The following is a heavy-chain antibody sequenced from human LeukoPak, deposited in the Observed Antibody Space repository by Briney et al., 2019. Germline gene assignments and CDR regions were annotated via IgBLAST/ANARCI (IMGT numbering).Heavy chain of an antibody. CDR1: GGSISSYY. J-gene: IGHJ6*03. CDR2: IYTSGST. D-gene: IGHD1-26*01. V-gene: IGHV4-4*07. CDR3: ARDHAYSGQRIRYYYYMDV. Sequence: SETLSLTCTVSGGSISSYYWSWIRQPAGKGLEWIGRIYTSGSTNYNPSLKSRVTMSVDTSKTQFSLKLSSVTAADTAVYYCARDHAYSGQRIRYYYYMDVWGKGTTVTVSS.